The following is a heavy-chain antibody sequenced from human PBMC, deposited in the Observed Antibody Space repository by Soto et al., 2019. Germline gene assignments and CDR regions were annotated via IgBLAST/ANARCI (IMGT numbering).Heavy chain of an antibody. V-gene: IGHV3-66*01. CDR3: ARCSGNYVQSREFDY. Sequence: EVQLVESGGDMVPPGGSLRLSCVASGFTVSSNYMNWVRQAPGKVLEWVSLINSGGNSHYADSVEGRFTISRDYSNNTLYLQMNRMGVDDTAEYYCARCSGNYVQSREFDYWGQGTLVTVSS. J-gene: IGHJ4*02. CDR2: INSGGNS. CDR1: GFTVSSNY. D-gene: IGHD1-7*01.